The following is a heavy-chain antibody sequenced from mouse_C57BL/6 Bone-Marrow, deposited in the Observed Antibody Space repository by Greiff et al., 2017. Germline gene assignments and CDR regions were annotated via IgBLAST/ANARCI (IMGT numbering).Heavy chain of an antibody. Sequence: VKLQQSGAELVKPGASVKMSCTASGYTFTTYPIEWMKQNHGKSLEWIGNFHPYNDDTKYNEKFKGKATLTVEKSSSTVYLELSRLTSDDSAVYYCARGGNYGGYYFDYWGQGTTLTVSS. CDR2: FHPYNDDT. D-gene: IGHD2-1*01. J-gene: IGHJ2*01. CDR3: ARGGNYGGYYFDY. V-gene: IGHV1-47*01. CDR1: GYTFTTYP.